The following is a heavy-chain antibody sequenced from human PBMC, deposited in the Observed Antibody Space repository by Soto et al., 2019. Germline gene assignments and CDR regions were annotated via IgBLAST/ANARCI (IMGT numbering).Heavy chain of an antibody. CDR3: ARPPLPGYSIHFNS. CDR1: GYIFIDYW. Sequence: LKISCKASGYIFIDYWIGWVRQMPGKGLEWMGIVYPRDSDTRYSPSFQGQVTISADRSTGTAFLQWRSLKALDTALYYCARPPLPGYSIHFNSWGQGTLVTVSS. CDR2: VYPRDSDT. J-gene: IGHJ4*02. D-gene: IGHD2-15*01. V-gene: IGHV5-51*01.